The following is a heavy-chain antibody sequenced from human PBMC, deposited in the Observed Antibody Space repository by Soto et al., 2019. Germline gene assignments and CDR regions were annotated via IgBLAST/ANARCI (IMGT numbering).Heavy chain of an antibody. D-gene: IGHD2-15*01. Sequence: EVQLVESGGGLVQPGGSLRLSCAASGFTVSSKYMSWVRQSPGKGLELVSLIQSGGPTYYADSVKGRFTISRDTSENTVQLQMDSLRAEDTAVYYCARDDVLCDGGRCYGVPLDVWGQGTTVTVSS. CDR3: ARDDVLCDGGRCYGVPLDV. V-gene: IGHV3-66*01. CDR2: IQSGGPT. J-gene: IGHJ6*02. CDR1: GFTVSSKY.